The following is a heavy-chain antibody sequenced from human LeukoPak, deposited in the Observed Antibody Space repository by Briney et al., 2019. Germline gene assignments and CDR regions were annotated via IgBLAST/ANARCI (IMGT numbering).Heavy chain of an antibody. CDR2: IYPGDSYT. Sequence: GESLKISCEGSGYKLTNYWIAWERQMPGKGLEWIVIIYPGDSYTRYSPSFQGQVTISADKSISTAKLQWSSLKASDTAMYYCARPLGSSGWYPLDFWGQGTLVTVSS. D-gene: IGHD6-19*01. V-gene: IGHV5-51*01. J-gene: IGHJ4*02. CDR1: GYKLTNYW. CDR3: ARPLGSSGWYPLDF.